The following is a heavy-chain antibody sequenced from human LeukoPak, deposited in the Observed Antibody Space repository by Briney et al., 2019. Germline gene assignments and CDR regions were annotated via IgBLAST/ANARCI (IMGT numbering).Heavy chain of an antibody. CDR3: ARGDWFLDY. CDR2: ISRGDGPT. CDR1: GFTLSNYY. Sequence: PGGSLRLSCSTSGFTLSNYYMSCPRQAPGKGLEWVSYISRGDGPTYYADSVKGRFTISRDNAKNSLYLQLNSLRAEDTAVYYCARGDWFLDYWGQGTLVTVSS. J-gene: IGHJ4*02. D-gene: IGHD3-3*01. V-gene: IGHV3-11*04.